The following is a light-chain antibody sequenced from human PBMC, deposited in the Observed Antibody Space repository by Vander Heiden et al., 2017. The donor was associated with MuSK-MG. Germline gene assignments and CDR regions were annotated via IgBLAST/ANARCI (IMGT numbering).Light chain of an antibody. J-gene: IGLJ3*02. V-gene: IGLV2-14*01. CDR3: SSYSTSTLAL. Sequence: QSALTQPASVSGSPGQSITLSCTGTSSDIGVDNLVSWYQQHPAKSPKLIIYEVTYRPSGVSDRFSGSKSGNTASLTISGLQAEDDADYFCSSYSTSTLALFGGGTKLTVL. CDR1: SSDIGVDNL. CDR2: EVT.